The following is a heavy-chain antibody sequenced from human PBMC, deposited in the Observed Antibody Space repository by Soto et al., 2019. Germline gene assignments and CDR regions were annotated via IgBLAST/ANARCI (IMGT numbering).Heavy chain of an antibody. Sequence: PGESLKISCKGSGYRFPNSWIGWVRQMPGKGLEWMGIIYPGDSDTTYSPSFQVHVTISVDKSINTAYLQWSSLQASDTAMYYCARRTVIATDLGVGAFDIWGQGTMVNVSS. J-gene: IGHJ3*02. CDR2: IYPGDSDT. V-gene: IGHV5-51*01. CDR3: ARRTVIATDLGVGAFDI. D-gene: IGHD3-3*02. CDR1: GYRFPNSW.